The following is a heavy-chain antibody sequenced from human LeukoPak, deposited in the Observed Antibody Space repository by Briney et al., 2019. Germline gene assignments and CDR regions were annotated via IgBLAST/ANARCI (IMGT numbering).Heavy chain of an antibody. J-gene: IGHJ4*02. CDR3: ARSDYYDYRQIDY. Sequence: PSETLSLTCTVSGDSISTSSYYWGWVRQTPGKGLEWLGSIYYSGITHYNPSLKSRLTIYVDTSRNQFCLHLFSVTAADTAVFYCARSDYYDYRQIDYWGQGTLVTVSS. D-gene: IGHD3-16*01. CDR2: IYYSGIT. CDR1: GDSISTSSYY. V-gene: IGHV4-39*01.